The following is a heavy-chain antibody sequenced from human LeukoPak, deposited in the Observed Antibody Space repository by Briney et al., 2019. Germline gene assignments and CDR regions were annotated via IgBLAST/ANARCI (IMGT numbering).Heavy chain of an antibody. Sequence: ASVKVSCKASGGTFSSYAISWVRQATGQGLEWMGGIIPIFGTANYAQKFQGRVTITTDESTSTAYMELSSLRSEDTAVYYCARDTGMTTVTLFDYWGQGTLVTVSS. CDR1: GGTFSSYA. V-gene: IGHV1-69*05. CDR3: ARDTGMTTVTLFDY. CDR2: IIPIFGTA. J-gene: IGHJ4*02. D-gene: IGHD4-17*01.